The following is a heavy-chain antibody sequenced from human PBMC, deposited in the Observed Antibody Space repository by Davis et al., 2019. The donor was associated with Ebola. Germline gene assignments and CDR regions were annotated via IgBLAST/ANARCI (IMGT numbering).Heavy chain of an antibody. V-gene: IGHV4-30-2*01. CDR1: GGSISSGGYS. Sequence: PSETLSLTCTVSGGSISSGGYSWSWIRQPPGKGLEWIGYIYHSGSTYYNPSLKSRVTISVDRSKNQFSLKLSSVTAADTAVYYCASEAGYSSSSGLVYWGQGTLVTVSS. CDR2: IYHSGST. CDR3: ASEAGYSSSSGLVY. J-gene: IGHJ4*02. D-gene: IGHD6-6*01.